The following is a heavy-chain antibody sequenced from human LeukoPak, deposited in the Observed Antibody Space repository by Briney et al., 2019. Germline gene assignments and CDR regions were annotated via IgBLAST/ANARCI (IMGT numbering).Heavy chain of an antibody. Sequence: SETLSLTCAVYGGSFSGYYWSWIRQPPGKGLEWIGEINHSGSTNYNPSLKSRVTISVDTSKNQFSLKLSSVTAADTAVYYCARATGSGYYYGRSYYFDYWGQGTLVTVSS. CDR2: INHSGST. CDR3: ARATGSGYYYGRSYYFDY. V-gene: IGHV4-34*01. D-gene: IGHD3-22*01. J-gene: IGHJ4*02. CDR1: GGSFSGYY.